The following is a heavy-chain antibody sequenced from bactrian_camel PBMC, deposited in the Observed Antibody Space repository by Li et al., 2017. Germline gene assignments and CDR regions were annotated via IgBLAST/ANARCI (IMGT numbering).Heavy chain of an antibody. J-gene: IGHJ4*01. Sequence: HVQLVESGGGSVQAGGSLRLSCSISPAISHRNCMAWFRQVPGNEREGVAAIYLTAGATHYIDSVKGRFTVSRDNSKNTVYLQMNSLKSEDTALYYCAAGKLGGAPYNGGYYFRLIYWGQGTQVTVS. CDR3: AAGKLGGAPYNGGYYFRLIY. CDR1: PAISHRNC. V-gene: IGHV3S54*01. CDR2: IYLTAGAT. D-gene: IGHD2*01.